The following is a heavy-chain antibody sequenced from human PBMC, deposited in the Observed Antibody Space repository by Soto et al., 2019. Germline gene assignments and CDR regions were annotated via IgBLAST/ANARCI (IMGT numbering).Heavy chain of an antibody. CDR1: GFSFSDSA. CDR3: TRVETTPFDY. CDR2: SRNKANSYAT. D-gene: IGHD1-26*01. Sequence: EVQLVESGGGLVQPGGSLKLSCAASGFSFSDSAFHWVRQASGKGLEWVGRSRNKANSYATSYAASVRGRFTISRDDSKNTAYLQMNSLKTEDTAVYHCTRVETTPFDYWGQGTLVTVSS. J-gene: IGHJ4*02. V-gene: IGHV3-73*02.